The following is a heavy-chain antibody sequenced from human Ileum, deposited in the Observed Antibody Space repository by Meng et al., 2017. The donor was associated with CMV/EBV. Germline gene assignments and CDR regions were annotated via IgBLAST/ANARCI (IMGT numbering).Heavy chain of an antibody. Sequence: QVHLLQSGAAVKKPGASVKISCKTSGYTFTDHNSGWVRQAPGQGLEWVGWISLGNGQTVYGHKVQGRVTVTTDTSTSTAYMELRSLRSDDTAMYYCARDVWGFDYWGQGTLVTVSS. D-gene: IGHD7-27*01. CDR1: GYTFTDHN. CDR2: ISLGNGQT. CDR3: ARDVWGFDY. V-gene: IGHV1-18*04. J-gene: IGHJ4*02.